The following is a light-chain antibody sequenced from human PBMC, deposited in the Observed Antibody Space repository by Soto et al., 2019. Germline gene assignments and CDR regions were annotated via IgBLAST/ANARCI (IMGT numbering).Light chain of an antibody. CDR3: QEYNNWHPIT. V-gene: IGKV3-15*01. CDR1: QSVRSN. J-gene: IGKJ4*01. Sequence: EIVMTQSPATLSASPGERATLSCRASQSVRSNLAWYQQKPGQAPRLLIYGASTRATGIPARFSGSGSGTEFTLSIGSLQSEDLAVYYCQEYNNWHPITFGGGTKVDIK. CDR2: GAS.